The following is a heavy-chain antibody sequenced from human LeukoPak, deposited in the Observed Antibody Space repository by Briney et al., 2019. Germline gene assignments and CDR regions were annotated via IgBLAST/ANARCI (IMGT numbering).Heavy chain of an antibody. CDR2: INHSGST. D-gene: IGHD3-22*01. CDR3: AVESYENSNYSPEVPGT. CDR1: GESFSGYF. V-gene: IGHV4-34*01. Sequence: SETLSLTCAVYGESFSGYFWSWIRQPPGKGLEWIGEINHSGSTNYNPSLKSRVTISVDTSKNQFSLKLSSVTAADTAVYYCAVESYENSNYSPEVPGTWGQGTLVTVSS. J-gene: IGHJ4*02.